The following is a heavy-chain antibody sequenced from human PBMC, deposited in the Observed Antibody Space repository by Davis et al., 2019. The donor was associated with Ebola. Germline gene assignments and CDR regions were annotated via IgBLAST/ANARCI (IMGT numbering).Heavy chain of an antibody. V-gene: IGHV3-21*01. Sequence: GESLKISCAASGFTFSSYSMNWVRQAPGKGLEWVASISSTSAYIFYADSFKGRFTISRDNAMNSLYLQMDSLRADDTAVYYCAREYCTNGVCYTVYFQHWGQGTLVTVSS. CDR3: AREYCTNGVCYTVYFQH. J-gene: IGHJ1*01. CDR1: GFTFSSYS. D-gene: IGHD2-8*01. CDR2: ISSTSAYI.